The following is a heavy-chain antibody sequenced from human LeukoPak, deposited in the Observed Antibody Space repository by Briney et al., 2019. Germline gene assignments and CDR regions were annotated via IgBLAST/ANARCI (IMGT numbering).Heavy chain of an antibody. J-gene: IGHJ4*02. CDR3: ARGPPLLRFLEGDNYFDY. CDR2: INHSGST. Sequence: SETLSLTCAVYGGSFSGYYWSWIRQPPGKGLEWIGEINHSGSTNYNPSLKSRVTISVDTSKNQFSLKLSSVTAADTAVYYCARGPPLLRFLEGDNYFDYWGQGTLVTVSS. D-gene: IGHD3-3*01. CDR1: GGSFSGYY. V-gene: IGHV4-34*01.